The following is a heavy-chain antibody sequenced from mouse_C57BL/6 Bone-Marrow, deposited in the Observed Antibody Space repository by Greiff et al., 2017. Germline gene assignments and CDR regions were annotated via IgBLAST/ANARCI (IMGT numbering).Heavy chain of an antibody. CDR2: IDPSASYT. D-gene: IGHD1-2*01. J-gene: IGHJ4*01. CDR3: ARSASNGAMDY. Sequence: QVQLQQPGAELVKPGASVKLSCKASGYTFTSYWMQWVKQRPGQGLEWIGEIDPSASYTNYNQKFKGKATLTVDTSSSTAYLQLSSLTSEDSAVYYCARSASNGAMDYWGQGTSVTVSS. V-gene: IGHV1-50*01. CDR1: GYTFTSYW.